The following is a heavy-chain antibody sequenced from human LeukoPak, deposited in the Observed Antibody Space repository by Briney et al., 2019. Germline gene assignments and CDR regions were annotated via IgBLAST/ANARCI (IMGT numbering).Heavy chain of an antibody. CDR3: AGQLKALYVAAPGASSS. CDR2: IYYSGNT. V-gene: IGHV4-39*01. CDR1: GGSISRSYYN. Sequence: SETLSLTCTVSGGSISRSYYNWGWIRQPPGKGLEWIGSIYYSGNTYYNPSLKSRLTMSVDTSKNQFSLKLRSVSAADTAVYYCAGQLKALYVAAPGASSSWGQGTLVTVSS. D-gene: IGHD3-16*02. J-gene: IGHJ5*02.